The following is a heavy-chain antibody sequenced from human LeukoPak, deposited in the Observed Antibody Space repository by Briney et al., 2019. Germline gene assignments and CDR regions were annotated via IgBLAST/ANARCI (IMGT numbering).Heavy chain of an antibody. CDR2: IYYSGST. CDR1: GGSISSYY. J-gene: IGHJ4*02. V-gene: IGHV4-59*01. CDR3: ARIRRVCSSNTPAYYFDY. Sequence: SETLSLTCTVSGGSISSYYWSWIRQPPGKGLEWIGYIYYSGSTNYNPSLKSRVTISVDTSKNQFSLKLSSVTAADTAVYYCARIRRVCSSNTPAYYFDYWGQGTLVTVSS. D-gene: IGHD6-13*01.